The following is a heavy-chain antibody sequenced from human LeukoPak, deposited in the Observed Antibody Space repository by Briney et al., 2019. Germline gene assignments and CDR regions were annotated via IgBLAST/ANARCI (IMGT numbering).Heavy chain of an antibody. J-gene: IGHJ4*02. CDR1: GGTFSSYA. Sequence: VASVRVSCKASGGTFSSYAISWVRQAPGQGLEWMGGIIPIFGTANYAQKFQGRVTITTDESTSTAYMELSSLRSEDTAVYYCASSPLYYDSSGRPFDYWGQGTLVNLSS. V-gene: IGHV1-69*05. CDR2: IIPIFGTA. D-gene: IGHD3-22*01. CDR3: ASSPLYYDSSGRPFDY.